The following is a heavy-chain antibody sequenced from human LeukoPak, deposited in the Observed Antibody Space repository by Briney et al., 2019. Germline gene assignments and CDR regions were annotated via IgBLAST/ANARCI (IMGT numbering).Heavy chain of an antibody. D-gene: IGHD3-10*01. CDR3: ARDSSMFWGVIFQEDY. J-gene: IGHJ4*02. CDR1: GFTFSNYG. Sequence: PGRSLRLSCAVSGFTFSNYGMHWVRQAPGKGLEWVAVIWDDGSNKYYADSVKGRFTISRDNSKNTLYLQMNSLRAEDTAVYYCARDSSMFWGVIFQEDYWGQGTLVTVSS. V-gene: IGHV3-33*01. CDR2: IWDDGSNK.